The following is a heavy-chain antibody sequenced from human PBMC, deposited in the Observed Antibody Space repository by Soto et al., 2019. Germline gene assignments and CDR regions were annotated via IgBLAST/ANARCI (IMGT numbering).Heavy chain of an antibody. CDR1: VFPFSSYS. CDR3: AREWDGDGYNSGWFDP. CDR2: ISSSSRTI. V-gene: IGHV3-48*01. J-gene: IGHJ5*02. D-gene: IGHD5-12*01. Sequence: PGGSLKLSCAASVFPFSSYSMNWVRQAPGKGLEWVSYISSSSRTIYCADSVKGRFTISRDSAKNSLYLQMNSLRAEDTAVYYCAREWDGDGYNSGWFDPWGQGTLVTVSS.